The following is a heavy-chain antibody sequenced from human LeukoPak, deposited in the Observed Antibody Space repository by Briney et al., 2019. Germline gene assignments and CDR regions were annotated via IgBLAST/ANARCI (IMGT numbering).Heavy chain of an antibody. CDR1: GGSISSYY. V-gene: IGHV4-59*01. Sequence: SETLSLTCTVSGGSISSYYWSWIRQPPGKGLEWIGYIYYTGATYYNPSLKSRVTISLDTSKSQFSLRLSSVTAADAAVYYCARAGYSYGTGYYFDYWGQGALVTVSS. CDR3: ARAGYSYGTGYYFDY. J-gene: IGHJ4*02. D-gene: IGHD5-18*01. CDR2: IYYTGAT.